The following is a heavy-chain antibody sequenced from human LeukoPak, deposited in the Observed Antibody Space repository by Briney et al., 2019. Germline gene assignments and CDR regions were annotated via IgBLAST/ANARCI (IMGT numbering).Heavy chain of an antibody. Sequence: GGSLRLSCAASGFTFSDYYMSWIRQAPGKGLEWVSYISSSSSYTNHADSVKGRFTISRDNAKNSLYLQMNSLRAEDTAVYYCARDLLRFILTGYFDYWGQGTLVTVSS. CDR2: ISSSSSYT. D-gene: IGHD3-9*01. CDR1: GFTFSDYY. CDR3: ARDLLRFILTGYFDY. V-gene: IGHV3-11*06. J-gene: IGHJ4*02.